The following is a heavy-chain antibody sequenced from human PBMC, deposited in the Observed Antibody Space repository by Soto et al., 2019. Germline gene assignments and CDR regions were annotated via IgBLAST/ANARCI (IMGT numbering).Heavy chain of an antibody. CDR3: ARDGRNYYDSSGYSQPFDY. V-gene: IGHV3-48*03. J-gene: IGHJ4*02. CDR1: GFTFSSYE. D-gene: IGHD3-22*01. CDR2: ISSSGSTI. Sequence: AGGSLRLSCAASGFTFSSYEMNWVRQAPGKGLEWVSYISSSGSTIYYADSVKGRFTISRDNAKNSLYLQMNSLRAEDTAVYYCARDGRNYYDSSGYSQPFDYWGQGTLVTVSS.